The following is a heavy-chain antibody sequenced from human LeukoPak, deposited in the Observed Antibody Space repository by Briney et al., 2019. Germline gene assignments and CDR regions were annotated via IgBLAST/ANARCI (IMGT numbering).Heavy chain of an antibody. CDR2: ISSSSSYI. CDR1: GFTFSSHT. D-gene: IGHD6-13*01. CDR3: ARDSLRQDSSSGNFDY. V-gene: IGHV3-21*01. Sequence: PGGSLRLSCAASGFTFSSHTMTWVRQAPGKGLEWVSSISSSSSYIYYADSVKGRFTISRDNAKNSLYLQMNSLRAEDTAVYYCARDSLRQDSSSGNFDYWGQGTLVTVSS. J-gene: IGHJ4*02.